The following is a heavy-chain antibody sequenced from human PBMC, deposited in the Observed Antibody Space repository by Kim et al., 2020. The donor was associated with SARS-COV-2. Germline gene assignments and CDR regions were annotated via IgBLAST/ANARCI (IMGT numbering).Heavy chain of an antibody. CDR1: GYSFTTYG. J-gene: IGHJ5*02. V-gene: IGHV1-18*01. CDR2: ISVYNGKT. D-gene: IGHD6-6*01. Sequence: ASVKVSCKASGYSFTTYGISWVRQAPGQGPEWMGWISVYNGKTNYAQKFQGRVIMTTDTSTSTAYMELSSLTSDDTAVYYCARDRIAARPGWFDPWGQGTLVSVSS. CDR3: ARDRIAARPGWFDP.